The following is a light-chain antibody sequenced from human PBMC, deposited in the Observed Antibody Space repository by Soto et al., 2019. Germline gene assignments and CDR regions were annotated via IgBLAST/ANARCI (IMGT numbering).Light chain of an antibody. Sequence: DIRMTQCPTSLSASVGDSVTISCRASQTISFYLSWYQQKPGKAPKLLIYSASAVQSGVPPRFSGSGSGTDFTLAISGLQPEDSAVYYCQQSFSTPLTVGQGTKVEIK. CDR3: QQSFSTPLT. V-gene: IGKV1-39*01. CDR2: SAS. CDR1: QTISFY. J-gene: IGKJ2*01.